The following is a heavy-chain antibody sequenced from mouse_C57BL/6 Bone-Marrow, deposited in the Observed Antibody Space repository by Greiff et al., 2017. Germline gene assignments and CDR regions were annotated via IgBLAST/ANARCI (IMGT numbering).Heavy chain of an antibody. CDR2: IYPGSGST. CDR1: GYTFTSYW. D-gene: IGHD2-2*01. Sequence: QVQLQQPGAELVKPGASVKMSCKASGYTFTSYWISWVKQRPGKGLEWIGDIYPGSGSTNYNEKFKSKAILTVDTSSSTAYLQLICLSSADSVVYSFARGLTPAWFAYWGQGTLVTVSA. V-gene: IGHV1-55*01. CDR3: ARGLTPAWFAY. J-gene: IGHJ3*01.